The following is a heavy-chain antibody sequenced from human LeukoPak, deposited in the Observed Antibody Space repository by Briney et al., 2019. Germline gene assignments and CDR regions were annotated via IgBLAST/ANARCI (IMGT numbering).Heavy chain of an antibody. D-gene: IGHD6-13*01. J-gene: IGHJ6*03. V-gene: IGHV1-69*06. Sequence: SVKVSCKASGGTFGSYAISWVRQAPGQGLEWMGGTIPIFGTTNYAQKFQDRVTITADKSTSTAYMELSSLRSEDMAVYYCARVVGLTGYSSSWYSGYYYYMDVWGKGTTVTVSS. CDR3: ARVVGLTGYSSSWYSGYYYYMDV. CDR2: TIPIFGTT. CDR1: GGTFGSYA.